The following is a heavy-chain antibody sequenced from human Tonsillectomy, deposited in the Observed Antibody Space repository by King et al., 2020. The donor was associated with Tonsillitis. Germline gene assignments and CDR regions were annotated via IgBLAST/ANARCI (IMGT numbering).Heavy chain of an antibody. D-gene: IGHD3-3*01. V-gene: IGHV4-39*01. CDR1: GGSISSSSYY. Sequence: LQLQESGPGLVKPSETLSLTCTVSGGSISSSSYYWGWIRQPPGKGLEWIGSIYYIGSTYYNPSLKSRVTISVDTSKNQFSLKLSSVTAADTAVYYCAGLLTIFGGGDYFDYWGQGTLVTVSS. J-gene: IGHJ4*02. CDR2: IYYIGST. CDR3: AGLLTIFGGGDYFDY.